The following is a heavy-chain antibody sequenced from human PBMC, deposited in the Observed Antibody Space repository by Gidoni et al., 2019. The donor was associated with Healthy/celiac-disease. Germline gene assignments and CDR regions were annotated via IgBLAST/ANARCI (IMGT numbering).Heavy chain of an antibody. CDR2: IYYSGQT. CDR3: ARHEATIFGVVSAFDY. Sequence: QLQLQASGPGLVKPSDTLSLTCTVSVGSISSSSYYWGWISQLPGKGLEWIGSIYYSGQTYYNPSLKSRVTISVDTSKNQCSLKMSSVTAADTAVYYCARHEATIFGVVSAFDYWGQGTLVTVSS. J-gene: IGHJ4*02. V-gene: IGHV4-39*01. D-gene: IGHD3-3*01. CDR1: VGSISSSSYY.